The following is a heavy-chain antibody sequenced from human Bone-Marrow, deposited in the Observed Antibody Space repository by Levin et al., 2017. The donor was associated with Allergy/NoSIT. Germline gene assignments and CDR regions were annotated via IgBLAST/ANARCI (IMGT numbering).Heavy chain of an antibody. CDR1: GGSISSYY. J-gene: IGHJ6*03. Sequence: SETLSLTCTVSGGSISSYYWSWIRQPPGKGLEWIGYIYYSGSTNYNPSLKSRVTISVDTSKNQFSLKLSSVTAADTAVYYCARHGSSGYATMYYYYYMDVWGKGTTVTVSS. V-gene: IGHV4-59*08. CDR2: IYYSGST. D-gene: IGHD5-12*01. CDR3: ARHGSSGYATMYYYYYMDV.